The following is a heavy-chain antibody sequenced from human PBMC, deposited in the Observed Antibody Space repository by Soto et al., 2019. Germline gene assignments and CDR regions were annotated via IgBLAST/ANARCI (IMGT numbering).Heavy chain of an antibody. J-gene: IGHJ4*02. CDR2: MNPDSGDT. CDR3: ARSRGGTGVHFDY. Sequence: ASVKVSCKASGYTFTNYDINWVRQATGQGPEWMGWMNPDSGDTGYVPNFQGRVIMTRSTSISTAYMELSDLRSEDTAVYYCARSRGGTGVHFDYWGQGTQVTVSS. CDR1: GYTFTNYD. V-gene: IGHV1-8*01. D-gene: IGHD7-27*01.